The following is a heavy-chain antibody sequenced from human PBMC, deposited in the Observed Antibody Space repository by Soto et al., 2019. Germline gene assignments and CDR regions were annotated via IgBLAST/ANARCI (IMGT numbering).Heavy chain of an antibody. J-gene: IGHJ6*02. CDR3: ARLAMVRGVTYHPRYYYGMDV. CDR2: IYYSGST. D-gene: IGHD3-10*01. V-gene: IGHV4-39*01. CDR1: GGSISSSSYY. Sequence: SETLSLTCTVSGGSISSSSYYWGWIRQPPGKGLEWIGSIYYSGSTYYNPSLKSRVTISVDTSKNQFSLKLSSVTAADTAVYYCARLAMVRGVTYHPRYYYGMDVWGQGTTVTVSS.